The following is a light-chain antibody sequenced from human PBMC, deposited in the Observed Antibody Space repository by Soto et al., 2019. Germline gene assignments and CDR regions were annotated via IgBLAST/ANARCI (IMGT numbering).Light chain of an antibody. V-gene: IGLV2-14*01. J-gene: IGLJ1*01. Sequence: QSALTQPASVSGSPGQSITISCTGTSGDVGGYNYVSWYQQHPGKAPKLMIYDVSNRTSGVSNRFSGSKSGNTASLTISGLQAEDEADYYCSSYTSSSTLNYVFGTGTKLTVL. CDR2: DVS. CDR3: SSYTSSSTLNYV. CDR1: SGDVGGYNY.